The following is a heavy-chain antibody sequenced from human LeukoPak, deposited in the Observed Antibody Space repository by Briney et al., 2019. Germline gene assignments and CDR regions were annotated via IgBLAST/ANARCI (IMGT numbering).Heavy chain of an antibody. CDR2: ISSSGTFI. CDR3: ARAVAPAAIEEAFGF. Sequence: GGSLRLSCAASGFTFSTYTMNWVRQAPGMGLEWVSCISSSGTFIYYADSVKGRFTISRDNAKNSLFLQMNTLRAEDTAVYYCARAVAPAAIEEAFGFWGQGTLVSVSS. J-gene: IGHJ3*01. D-gene: IGHD2-2*02. V-gene: IGHV3-21*06. CDR1: GFTFSTYT.